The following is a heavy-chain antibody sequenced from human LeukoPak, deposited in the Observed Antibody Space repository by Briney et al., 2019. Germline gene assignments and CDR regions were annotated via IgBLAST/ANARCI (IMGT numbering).Heavy chain of an antibody. D-gene: IGHD5-12*01. CDR1: GGSFSGYY. CDR3: ARVGEYSGYDSDY. CDR2: INHSGST. V-gene: IGHV4-34*01. J-gene: IGHJ4*02. Sequence: SETPSLTCAVYGGSFSGYYWSWIRQPPGKGLEWIGEINHSGSTNYNPSLKSRVTISVDTSKNQFSLKLSSVTAADTAVYYCARVGEYSGYDSDYWGQGTLVTVSS.